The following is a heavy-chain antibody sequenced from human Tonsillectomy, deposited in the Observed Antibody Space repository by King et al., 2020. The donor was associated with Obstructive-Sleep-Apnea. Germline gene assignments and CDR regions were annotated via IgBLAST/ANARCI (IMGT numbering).Heavy chain of an antibody. V-gene: IGHV3-23*04. CDR3: AKDPDRGADGDY. CDR2: ISGSGGST. J-gene: IGHJ4*02. D-gene: IGHD3-10*01. CDR1: GLNFSSYA. Sequence: VQLVESGGGLVQPGGSLRLSCAASGLNFSSYARSWVLQAPGKGMEGVSPISGSGGSTSYAVSVKGRFTISRDNSKNTLDLQMNSLRAEDTAVYYCAKDPDRGADGDYWGQGTLVTVSS.